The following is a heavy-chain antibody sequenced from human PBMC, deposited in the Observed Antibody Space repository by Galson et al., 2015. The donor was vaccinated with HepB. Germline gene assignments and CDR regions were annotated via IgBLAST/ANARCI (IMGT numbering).Heavy chain of an antibody. CDR3: ARERGGRYMDV. CDR2: IISNSNNI. V-gene: IGHV3-48*01. D-gene: IGHD3-10*01. CDR1: GFTFSPYT. Sequence: SLRLSCAASGFTFSPYTMNWVRQAPGKGLECISYIISNSNNIYYADSVKGRFTISRDNAKSSLYLQMNSLRAEDTAAYYCARERGGRYMDVWGKGTTVTVS. J-gene: IGHJ6*03.